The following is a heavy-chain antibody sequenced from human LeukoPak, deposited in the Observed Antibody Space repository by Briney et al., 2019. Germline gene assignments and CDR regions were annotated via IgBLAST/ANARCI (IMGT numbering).Heavy chain of an antibody. D-gene: IGHD3-22*01. CDR2: ISSSSGYI. Sequence: GGSLRLSCAASGFTFSSYSMNWVRQAPGKGLEWVSSISSSSGYIYYADSVKGRFTISRDNAKNSLYLQMNSLRAEDTAVYYCARDGGVYYDSSGYCDYWGQGTLVTVSS. CDR3: ARDGGVYYDSSGYCDY. CDR1: GFTFSSYS. V-gene: IGHV3-21*01. J-gene: IGHJ4*02.